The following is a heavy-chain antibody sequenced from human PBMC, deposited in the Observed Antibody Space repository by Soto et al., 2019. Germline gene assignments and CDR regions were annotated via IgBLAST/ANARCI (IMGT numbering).Heavy chain of an antibody. CDR3: ARDQSSGWYFDY. Sequence: AAVKVSCKASGYTFTSYYMHWVRQAPGQGLEWMGIINPSGGSTSYAQKFQGRVTMTRDTSTSTVYMELSSLRSEDTAVYYCARDQSSGWYFDYWGQGTLVTVSS. CDR2: INPSGGST. V-gene: IGHV1-46*01. CDR1: GYTFTSYY. J-gene: IGHJ4*02. D-gene: IGHD6-19*01.